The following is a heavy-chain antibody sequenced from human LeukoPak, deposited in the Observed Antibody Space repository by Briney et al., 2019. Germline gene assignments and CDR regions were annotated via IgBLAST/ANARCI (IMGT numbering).Heavy chain of an antibody. CDR2: IWYDGSNK. CDR1: GFTFSSYG. Sequence: PGGSLRLSCAASGFTFSSYGMHWVRQAPGKGLEWVAVIWYDGSNKYYADSVKGRFTISRDNSKNTLYLQMNSLRAEDTAVYYCARDRIVVSTSTPAAAGYWGQGTLVTVSS. J-gene: IGHJ4*02. V-gene: IGHV3-33*01. D-gene: IGHD6-13*01. CDR3: ARDRIVVSTSTPAAAGY.